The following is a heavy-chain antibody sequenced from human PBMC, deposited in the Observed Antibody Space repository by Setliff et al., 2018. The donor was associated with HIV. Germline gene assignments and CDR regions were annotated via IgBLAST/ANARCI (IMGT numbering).Heavy chain of an antibody. V-gene: IGHV1-18*01. D-gene: IGHD3-10*01. Sequence: GASVKVSCKASGYTFTSSGITWVRQAPGQGLEWMGWIGTYNGDTNYAQKFQGRVTMTTDTSTSTAYMELRSLISDDTAVYYCAREGLWFGDRGYYMDVWGTGIAVTVSS. CDR1: GYTFTSSG. J-gene: IGHJ6*03. CDR2: IGTYNGDT. CDR3: AREGLWFGDRGYYMDV.